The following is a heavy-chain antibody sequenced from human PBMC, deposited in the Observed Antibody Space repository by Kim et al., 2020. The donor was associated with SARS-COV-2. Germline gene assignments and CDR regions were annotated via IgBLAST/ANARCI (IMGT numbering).Heavy chain of an antibody. CDR2: IYYSGST. D-gene: IGHD3-22*01. CDR1: GGSISSGGYY. J-gene: IGHJ6*02. Sequence: SETLSLTCTVSGGSISSGGYYWSWIRQHPGKGLEWIGYIYYSGSTYYNPSLKSRVTISVDTSKNQFSLKLSSVTAADTAVYYCARDLQDYDSPSLRCGMDVWGQGTTVTVSS. V-gene: IGHV4-31*03. CDR3: ARDLQDYDSPSLRCGMDV.